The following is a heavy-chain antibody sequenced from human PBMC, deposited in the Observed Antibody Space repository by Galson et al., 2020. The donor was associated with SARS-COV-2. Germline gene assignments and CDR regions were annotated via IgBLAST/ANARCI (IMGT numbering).Heavy chain of an antibody. Sequence: SETLSLTCTVSGDSITNRDYYWTWIRQPPGKGLEWIGYVYYSGHTYFNPSLKSRLSISIDTSKNQFSLKVNPVTAGDTSVYYCARIEMATMCYYFYDWGQGTLGTVSA. CDR1: GDSITNRDYY. D-gene: IGHD5-12*01. CDR2: VYYSGHT. CDR3: ARIEMATMCYYFYD. V-gene: IGHV4-30-4*08. J-gene: IGHJ4*02.